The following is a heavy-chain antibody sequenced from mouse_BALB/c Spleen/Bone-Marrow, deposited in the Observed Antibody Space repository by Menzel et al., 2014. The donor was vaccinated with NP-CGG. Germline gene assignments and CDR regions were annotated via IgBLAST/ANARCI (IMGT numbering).Heavy chain of an antibody. CDR1: GYTFTDYG. Sequence: VQLQQSGPELVRPGVSVKISCKGSGYTFTDYGMHWVKQSHAKSLEWIGLISLYSGNTNYNQKFKDKATMTVDKSSSTAYMELARLTSEDSAIYYCARGDYRYDGTMDYWGQGTSVTVSS. D-gene: IGHD2-14*01. V-gene: IGHV1-67*01. CDR2: ISLYSGNT. CDR3: ARGDYRYDGTMDY. J-gene: IGHJ4*01.